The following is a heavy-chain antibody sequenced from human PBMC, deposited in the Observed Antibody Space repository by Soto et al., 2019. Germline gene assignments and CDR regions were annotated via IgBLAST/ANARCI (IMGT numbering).Heavy chain of an antibody. CDR3: ARARRRSIVRAPSPPD. CDR2: ISYDGSNK. J-gene: IGHJ4*02. D-gene: IGHD1-26*01. CDR1: GFTFSSYA. V-gene: IGHV3-30-3*01. Sequence: GGSLRLSCAASGFTFSSYAMHWVRQAPGKGLEWVAVISYDGSNKYYADSVKGRFTISRDNSKNTLYLQMNSLRAEDTAVYYCARARRRSIVRAPSPPDWGPGTLVTVSS.